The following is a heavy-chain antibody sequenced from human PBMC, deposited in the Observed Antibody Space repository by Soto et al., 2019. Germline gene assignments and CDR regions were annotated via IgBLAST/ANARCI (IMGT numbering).Heavy chain of an antibody. D-gene: IGHD3-10*01. Sequence: INSRYWWSWVRQSPGKGLEWIGEIYHSGSTNYNPSLKSRVTISVDKSKNQFSLNLSSVTAADTAVYYCARDQNGSGNYYTRYFDYWGQGTLVTVSS. CDR2: IYHSGST. V-gene: IGHV4-4*02. J-gene: IGHJ4*02. CDR3: ARDQNGSGNYYTRYFDY. CDR1: INSRYW.